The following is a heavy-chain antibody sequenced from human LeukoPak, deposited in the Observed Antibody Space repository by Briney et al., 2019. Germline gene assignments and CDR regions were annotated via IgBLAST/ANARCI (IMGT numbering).Heavy chain of an antibody. V-gene: IGHV3-23*01. Sequence: GGSLRLSCAASGFTFSSYAMSWFRQAPGKGLEWVSAISGSGGSTYYADSVKGRFTISRDNSKNTLYLQMNSLRAEDTAIFYCAKGGATKFYFDYWGQGTLVIVSS. D-gene: IGHD5-12*01. CDR1: GFTFSSYA. CDR3: AKGGATKFYFDY. J-gene: IGHJ4*02. CDR2: ISGSGGST.